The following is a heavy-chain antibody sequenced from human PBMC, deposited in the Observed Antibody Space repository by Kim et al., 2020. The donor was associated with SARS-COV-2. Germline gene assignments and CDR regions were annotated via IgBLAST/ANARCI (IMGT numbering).Heavy chain of an antibody. CDR3: ARDQHGSGSYYSLDAFDI. Sequence: SVKVSCKASGGTFSSYAISWVRQAPGQGLEWMGGIIPIFGTANYAQKFQGRVTITADESTSTAYMELSSLRSEDTAVYYCARDQHGSGSYYSLDAFDIWGQGTMVTVSS. J-gene: IGHJ3*02. CDR2: IIPIFGTA. D-gene: IGHD3-10*01. CDR1: GGTFSSYA. V-gene: IGHV1-69*13.